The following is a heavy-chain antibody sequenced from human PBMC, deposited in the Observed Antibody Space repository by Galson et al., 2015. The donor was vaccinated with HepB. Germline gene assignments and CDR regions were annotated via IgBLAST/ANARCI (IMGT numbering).Heavy chain of an antibody. J-gene: IGHJ4*02. Sequence: SLRLSCAASGFTFSDYYMTWIRQSPGKGLEWVSYISSSSSYTKYADSVKGRFTISRDNAKNSLYLQMNSLRAEDTAVYYCARGSVYGDYEVFDYWGQGTLGTVSS. CDR3: ARGSVYGDYEVFDY. D-gene: IGHD4-17*01. CDR2: ISSSSSYT. CDR1: GFTFSDYY. V-gene: IGHV3-11*06.